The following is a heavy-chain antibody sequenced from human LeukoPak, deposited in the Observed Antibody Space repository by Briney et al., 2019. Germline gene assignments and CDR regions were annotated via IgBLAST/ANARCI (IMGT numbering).Heavy chain of an antibody. CDR3: ARDQRINYDILTGYYKKGGVDY. V-gene: IGHV3-48*01. J-gene: IGHJ4*02. CDR2: ISSSSSTI. D-gene: IGHD3-9*01. CDR1: GFTFSSYS. Sequence: PGGSLRLSCAASGFTFSSYSMNWVRQAPGKGLEWVSYISSSSSTIYYADSVKGRFTISRDNAKNSLYLQMNSLRAEDTAVYYCARDQRINYDILTGYYKKGGVDYWGQGTLVTVSS.